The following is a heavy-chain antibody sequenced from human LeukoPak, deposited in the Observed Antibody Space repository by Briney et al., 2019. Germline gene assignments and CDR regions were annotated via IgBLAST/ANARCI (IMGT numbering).Heavy chain of an antibody. V-gene: IGHV3-21*01. CDR2: ISSSSSYI. Sequence: PGGSLRLSCAASGFTFSSYAMSWVRQAPGKGLEWVSSISSSSSYIYYADSVKGRFTISRDNAKNSLYLQMNSLRAEDTAVYYCARAPVRGDLDWSQGTLVTVSS. CDR3: ARAPVRGDLD. CDR1: GFTFSSYA. J-gene: IGHJ4*02. D-gene: IGHD2-21*02.